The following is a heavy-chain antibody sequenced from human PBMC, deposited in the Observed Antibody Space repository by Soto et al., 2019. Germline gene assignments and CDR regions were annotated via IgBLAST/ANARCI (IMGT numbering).Heavy chain of an antibody. D-gene: IGHD6-19*01. CDR2: ISYSGST. J-gene: IGHJ4*02. CDR3: ARGRYSSGWYGE. V-gene: IGHV4-59*01. CDR1: GGSINNYY. Sequence: QVQLQESGPGLVKPSETLSLTCTVSGGSINNYYWSWIRQPPGKGLECIGYISYSGSTNYNPSLRSRVTISVDTSKNQFSLKLFSVTPADTAVYYCARGRYSSGWYGEWGQGTLVTVSS.